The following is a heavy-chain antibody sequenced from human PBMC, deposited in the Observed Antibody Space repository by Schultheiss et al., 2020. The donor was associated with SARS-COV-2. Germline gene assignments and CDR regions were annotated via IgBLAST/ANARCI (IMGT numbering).Heavy chain of an antibody. J-gene: IGHJ5*02. D-gene: IGHD2-2*01. CDR1: GFTFSSYW. V-gene: IGHV3-23*01. Sequence: GESLKISCAASGFTFSSYWMHWVRQAPGKGLEWVSAISGSGGSTYYADSVKGRFTISRDNSKNTLYLQMNSLRAEDTAVYYCARGKYQLPNWFDPWGQGTLVTVSS. CDR2: ISGSGGST. CDR3: ARGKYQLPNWFDP.